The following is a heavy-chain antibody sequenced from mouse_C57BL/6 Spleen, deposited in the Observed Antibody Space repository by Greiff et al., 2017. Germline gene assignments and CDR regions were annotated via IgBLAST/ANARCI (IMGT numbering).Heavy chain of an antibody. V-gene: IGHV1-42*01. CDR1: GYSFTGYY. CDR3: ARRDY. J-gene: IGHJ2*01. Sequence: EVQLQQSGPELVKPGASVKISCKASGYSFTGYYMNWVKQSPEKSLEWIGEINPSTGGTTYNQKFKAKATLTVDKSSSTAYMQLKRLTSEDSAVYYCARRDYWGQGTTLTVSS. CDR2: INPSTGGT.